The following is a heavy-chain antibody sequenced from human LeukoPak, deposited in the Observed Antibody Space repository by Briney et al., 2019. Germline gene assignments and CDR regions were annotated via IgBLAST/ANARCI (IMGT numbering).Heavy chain of an antibody. CDR3: ARDRPGIYYDSSGYWYY. V-gene: IGHV1-18*01. D-gene: IGHD3-22*01. Sequence: GASVKVSCKASGYTFTSYGISWVRQAPGQGLEWMGWISAYNGNTNYAQKLQGRVTMTTDTSTSTAYMELRSLRSDDTAVYYCARDRPGIYYDSSGYWYYWGQGTLVTVSS. CDR1: GYTFTSYG. CDR2: ISAYNGNT. J-gene: IGHJ4*02.